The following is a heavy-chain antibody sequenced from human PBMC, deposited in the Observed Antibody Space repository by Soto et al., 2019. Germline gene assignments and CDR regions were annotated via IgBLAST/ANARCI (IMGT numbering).Heavy chain of an antibody. J-gene: IGHJ3*02. V-gene: IGHV4-59*01. CDR1: GGSISSYY. CDR3: ARVGDIVVVPAAMNAFEM. Sequence: SETLSLTCTVSGGSISSYYWSWIRQPPGKGLEWIGYIYYSGSTNYNPSLKSRVTISVDTSKNQFSLKLSSVTAADTAVYYCARVGDIVVVPAAMNAFEMWGQGTM. D-gene: IGHD2-2*01. CDR2: IYYSGST.